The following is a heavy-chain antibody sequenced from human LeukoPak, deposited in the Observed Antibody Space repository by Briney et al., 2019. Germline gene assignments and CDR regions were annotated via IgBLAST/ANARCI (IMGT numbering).Heavy chain of an antibody. Sequence: GGSLRLPCAASGFTFSSYAMSWVRQAPGKGLEGVSAISGSGGSTYYADSVKGRFTISRDNSKNTLYLQMNSLRAEDTAVYYCAKDFGGYVMNWFDPWGQGTLVTVSS. CDR2: ISGSGGST. D-gene: IGHD5-12*01. V-gene: IGHV3-23*01. J-gene: IGHJ5*02. CDR1: GFTFSSYA. CDR3: AKDFGGYVMNWFDP.